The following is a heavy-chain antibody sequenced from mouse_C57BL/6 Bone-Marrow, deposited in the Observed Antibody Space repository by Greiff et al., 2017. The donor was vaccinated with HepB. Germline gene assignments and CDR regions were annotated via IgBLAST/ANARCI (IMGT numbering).Heavy chain of an antibody. CDR3: ARRLRRGAMDY. Sequence: EVQRVESGGGLVKPGGSLKLSCAASGFTFSDYGMHWVRQTPEKGLEWVAYISSGSSTIYYADTVKGRFTISRDNAKNTLFLQMTSLRSEDTAMYYCARRLRRGAMDYWGQGTSVTVSS. CDR2: ISSGSSTI. V-gene: IGHV5-17*01. J-gene: IGHJ4*01. D-gene: IGHD2-4*01. CDR1: GFTFSDYG.